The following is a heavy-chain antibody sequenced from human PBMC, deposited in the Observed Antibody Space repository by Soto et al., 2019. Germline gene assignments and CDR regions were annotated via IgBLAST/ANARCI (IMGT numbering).Heavy chain of an antibody. J-gene: IGHJ6*02. V-gene: IGHV3-33*01. CDR1: GFTFSSYG. CDR2: IWYDGSNK. Sequence: LRLSCAASGFTFSSYGMHWVRQAPGKGLEWVAVIWYDGSNKYYADSVKGRFTISRDNSKNTLYLQMNSLRAEDTAVYYCARGYCTNGVCYLSYYYYGMDVWGQGTTVTVSS. CDR3: ARGYCTNGVCYLSYYYYGMDV. D-gene: IGHD2-8*01.